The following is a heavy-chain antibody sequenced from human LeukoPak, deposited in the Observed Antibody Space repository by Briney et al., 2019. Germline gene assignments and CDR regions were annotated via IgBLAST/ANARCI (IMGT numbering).Heavy chain of an antibody. CDR3: ATSHELDI. CDR1: GXTFSSYG. CDR2: ISYDGSNK. J-gene: IGHJ3*02. V-gene: IGHV3-30*03. Sequence: PGGSLRLSCAASGXTFSSYGMHWVRQAPGKGLEWVAVISYDGSNKYYADSVKGRFTISRDNSKNTLYLQMNSLRAEDTAVYYCATSHELDIWGQGTIVTVSS.